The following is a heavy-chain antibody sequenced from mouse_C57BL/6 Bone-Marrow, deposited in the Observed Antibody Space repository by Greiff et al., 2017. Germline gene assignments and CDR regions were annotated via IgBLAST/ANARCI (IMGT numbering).Heavy chain of an antibody. D-gene: IGHD1-1*01. CDR2: ILPGSGIT. V-gene: IGHV1-9*01. J-gene: IGHJ1*03. CDR3: ARRDYYGSSYGYFDV. CDR1: GYTFTGYW. Sequence: VQLQQSGAELMKPGASVKLSCKATGYTFTGYWIEWVKQRPGHGLEWIGEILPGSGITNYNEKFKGKATFTADTSSNTAYMQLSSLTTEDSAIYYCARRDYYGSSYGYFDVWGTGTTVTVSS.